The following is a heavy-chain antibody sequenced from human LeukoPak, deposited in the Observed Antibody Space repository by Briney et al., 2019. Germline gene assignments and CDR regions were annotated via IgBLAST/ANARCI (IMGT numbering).Heavy chain of an antibody. V-gene: IGHV4-59*01. CDR1: GDSIDIYY. Sequence: SETLSLTCTVSGDSIDIYYWSWIRQPPGKGLEWIGYIYYTGSTEYHPSLKSRVTISLDTSKNQFSLKLTSVTAADTAVYYCARVYQSADYYFDYWGQGNLVSVSS. J-gene: IGHJ4*02. CDR2: IYYTGST. D-gene: IGHD2-2*01. CDR3: ARVYQSADYYFDY.